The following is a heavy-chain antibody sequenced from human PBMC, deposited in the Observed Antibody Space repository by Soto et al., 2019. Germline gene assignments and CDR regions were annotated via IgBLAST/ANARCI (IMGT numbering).Heavy chain of an antibody. CDR1: GYTFTSYG. Sequence: ASVKVSCKASGYTFTSYGISWVRQAPGQGLEWMGWISADNGNTNYSQKLQGRVTITRDTSASTAYMELSSLTSEDTAVYYCARAASHPDYWGQGTLVTVSS. CDR2: ISADNGNT. J-gene: IGHJ4*02. V-gene: IGHV1-18*01. CDR3: ARAASHPDY.